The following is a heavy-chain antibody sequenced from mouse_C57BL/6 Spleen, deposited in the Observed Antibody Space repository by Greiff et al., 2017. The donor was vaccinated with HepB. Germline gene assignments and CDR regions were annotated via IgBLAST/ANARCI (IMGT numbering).Heavy chain of an antibody. CDR2: INPYNCGT. V-gene: IGHV1-19*01. J-gene: IGHJ1*03. D-gene: IGHD4-1*01. CDR1: GYTFTDYY. Sequence: VQLKQSGPVLVKPGASVKMSCKASGYTFTDYYMNWVKQSHGKSLEWIGVINPYNCGTSYNQKFKGKATLTVDKSSSTAYMELNSLTSEDSAVYYCASSTGTDWYFDVWGTGTTVTVSS. CDR3: ASSTGTDWYFDV.